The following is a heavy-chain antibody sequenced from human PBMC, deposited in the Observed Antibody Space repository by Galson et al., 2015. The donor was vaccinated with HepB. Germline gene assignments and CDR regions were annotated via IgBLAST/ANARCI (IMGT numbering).Heavy chain of an antibody. CDR2: INAGNGNT. J-gene: IGHJ3*02. CDR1: GYTFTSYA. Sequence: SVKVSCKASGYTFTSYAMHWVRQAPGQRLEWMGWINAGNGNTKYSQKFQGRVTITRDTSASTAYMELSSLRSEDTAVYYCATTGIAVAATHAFDIWGQGTMVTVSS. D-gene: IGHD6-19*01. V-gene: IGHV1-3*01. CDR3: ATTGIAVAATHAFDI.